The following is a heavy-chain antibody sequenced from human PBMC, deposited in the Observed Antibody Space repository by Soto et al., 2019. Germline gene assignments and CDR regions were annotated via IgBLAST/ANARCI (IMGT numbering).Heavy chain of an antibody. CDR2: ISWDSGSI. Sequence: EVQLVESGGGLVQPGRSLRLSCAASGFTFDDYAMHWVRQAPGKGLEWVSGISWDSGSIGYADSVKGRFTISRDNAKNSLYLQMNSLRAEDTAVYYCAKDMGAEIVVVVAAADDAFDIWGQGTMVTVSS. J-gene: IGHJ3*02. V-gene: IGHV3-9*01. CDR3: AKDMGAEIVVVVAAADDAFDI. CDR1: GFTFDDYA. D-gene: IGHD2-15*01.